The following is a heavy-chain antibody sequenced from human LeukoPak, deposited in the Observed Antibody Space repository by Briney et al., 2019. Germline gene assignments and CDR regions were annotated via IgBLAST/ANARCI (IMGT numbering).Heavy chain of an antibody. D-gene: IGHD2-2*01. J-gene: IGHJ6*03. CDR3: ARSSRYCSSTSCYDSYYYYYMDV. V-gene: IGHV1-69*13. Sequence: ASVKVSCKASVGTFSSYAISWVRQAPGQGLEWMGGIIPILGTANYAQKLQGRVTITADESTSTAYMELSSLRSEDTAVYYCARSSRYCSSTSCYDSYYYYYMDVWGKGTTVTVSS. CDR2: IIPILGTA. CDR1: VGTFSSYA.